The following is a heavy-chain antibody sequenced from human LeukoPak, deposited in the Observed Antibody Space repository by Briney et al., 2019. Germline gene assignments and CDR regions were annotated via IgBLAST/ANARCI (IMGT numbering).Heavy chain of an antibody. V-gene: IGHV1-18*01. D-gene: IGHD6-19*01. CDR2: IIAYNGNT. J-gene: IGHJ6*03. CDR1: GYTFTSYG. Sequence: ASVKVSCKASGYTFTSYGISWVRQAPGQGLEWVGWIIAYNGNTNYAQKFQGRVTMTTDTSTSTAYMELRRLRSDDTAVYYCARQWLWRAAYYYYSSDVWGQGTTVTVSS. CDR3: ARQWLWRAAYYYYSSDV.